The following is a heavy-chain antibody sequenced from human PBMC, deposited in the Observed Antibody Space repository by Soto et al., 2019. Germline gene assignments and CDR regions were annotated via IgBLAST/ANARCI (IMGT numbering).Heavy chain of an antibody. V-gene: IGHV1-69*12. D-gene: IGHD3-3*02. CDR2: IMPIFRTA. CDR1: GGTFSSSA. Sequence: QVQLVQSGAEVKKPGSSLKVSCKASGGTFSSSAFSWVRQAPGQGLEWMGGIMPIFRTADYAQKFQGRVTITADESTSTAYMELSSLRSEDTGVYYCAGDKDRQQLGGNYYCIMDVWGQGTTVTVSS. J-gene: IGHJ6*02. CDR3: AGDKDRQQLGGNYYCIMDV.